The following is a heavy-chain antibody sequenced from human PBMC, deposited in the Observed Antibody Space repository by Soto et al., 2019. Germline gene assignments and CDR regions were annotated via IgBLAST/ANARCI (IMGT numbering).Heavy chain of an antibody. V-gene: IGHV4-34*01. Sequence: QVQLQQWGAGLLKPSETLSLTCAVYGGSFSGYYWSWIRQPPGKGLEWIGEINHSGSTNYNPSLKSRVTISVDTSKNQLSLKLSSVTAADKAVYYCARGLTTVTTVRYFDYWGQGTLVTVSS. CDR1: GGSFSGYY. CDR3: ARGLTTVTTVRYFDY. J-gene: IGHJ4*02. D-gene: IGHD4-17*01. CDR2: INHSGST.